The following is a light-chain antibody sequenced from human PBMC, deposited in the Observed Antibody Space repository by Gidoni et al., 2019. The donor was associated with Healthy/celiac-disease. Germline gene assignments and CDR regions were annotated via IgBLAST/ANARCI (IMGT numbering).Light chain of an antibody. Sequence: SYVLTQPPSVSVAPGKTARITCGGNNIGSKRVHWYQQKPGQAPVLVIYYASDRPSGIPERFSGSNSGNTATLTISRVEAGDEADYYCQVWDSSSDHPGVFGTGTKVTVL. CDR2: YAS. J-gene: IGLJ1*01. CDR3: QVWDSSSDHPGV. V-gene: IGLV3-21*04. CDR1: NIGSKR.